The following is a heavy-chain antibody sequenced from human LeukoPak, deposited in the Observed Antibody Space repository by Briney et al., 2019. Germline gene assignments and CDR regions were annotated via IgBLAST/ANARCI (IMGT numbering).Heavy chain of an antibody. Sequence: SQTLSLTCTVSGGSISSGGYSWSWIRQHPGKGLEWIGYIFYSGSTYYNPSLKSRVTISVDTSKSQFSLKLSSVTAADTAVYYCARLGCTNGVCYFFDYWGQGTLVTVSS. CDR1: GGSISSGGYS. J-gene: IGHJ4*02. V-gene: IGHV4-31*03. CDR2: IFYSGST. D-gene: IGHD2-8*01. CDR3: ARLGCTNGVCYFFDY.